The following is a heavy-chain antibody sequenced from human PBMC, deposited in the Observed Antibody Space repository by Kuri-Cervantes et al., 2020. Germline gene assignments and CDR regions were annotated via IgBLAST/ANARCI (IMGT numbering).Heavy chain of an antibody. CDR1: GGTFSSYA. J-gene: IGHJ4*02. CDR2: IIPIFGTA. CDR3: ARDEEELGLWGYDYPVYPDY. Sequence: SVKVSCKASGGTFSSYAISWVRQAPGQGLEWMGGIIPIFGTANYAQKFQGRVTITTDESTSTAYMELSGLRVEDTAVYYCARDEEELGLWGYDYPVYPDYWGQGILVTVSS. V-gene: IGHV1-69*05. D-gene: IGHD5-12*01.